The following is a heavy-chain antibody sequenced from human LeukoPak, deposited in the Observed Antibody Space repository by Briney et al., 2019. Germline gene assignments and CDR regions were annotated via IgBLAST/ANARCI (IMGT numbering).Heavy chain of an antibody. CDR3: ARDPSSGGWYRFDY. CDR2: ISYDGSNK. Sequence: GGSLRLSCAASGFTFSSYAMHWVRQAPGKGLEWVTLISYDGSNKYYADSVKGRFTISRDNSKNTPYLQINSLRAEDTAVYYCARDPSSGGWYRFDYWGQGALVTVSS. D-gene: IGHD6-19*01. CDR1: GFTFSSYA. J-gene: IGHJ4*02. V-gene: IGHV3-30-3*01.